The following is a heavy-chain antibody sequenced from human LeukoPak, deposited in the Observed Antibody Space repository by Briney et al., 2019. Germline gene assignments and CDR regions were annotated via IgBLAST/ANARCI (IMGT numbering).Heavy chain of an antibody. V-gene: IGHV1-3*01. D-gene: IGHD3-22*01. Sequence: ASVKVSCKASVYSFIRYALHWVRQAPGQRPEWMGWVNGGNDKTAYSKKFQGRVTITRDASASTTYMEFSSLRPEDTAVYYCARDFESSFSFDYWGQGTLVGVSS. CDR2: VNGGNDKT. CDR3: ARDFESSFSFDY. CDR1: VYSFIRYA. J-gene: IGHJ4*02.